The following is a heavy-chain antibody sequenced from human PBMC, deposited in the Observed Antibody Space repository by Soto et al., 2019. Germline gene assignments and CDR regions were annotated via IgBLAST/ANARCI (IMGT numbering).Heavy chain of an antibody. CDR1: GFTFSSYG. J-gene: IGHJ4*02. D-gene: IGHD6-19*01. CDR2: ISYDGSNK. CDR3: ATTVAGTMLASFDY. Sequence: QVQLVESGGGVVQPGRSLRLSCAASGFTFSSYGMHWVRQAPGKGLEWVAVISYDGSNKYYADSVKDRLTISRDNSKNTLYLQMNSLRAEDTAVYYCATTVAGTMLASFDYWGQGTLVTVSS. V-gene: IGHV3-30*03.